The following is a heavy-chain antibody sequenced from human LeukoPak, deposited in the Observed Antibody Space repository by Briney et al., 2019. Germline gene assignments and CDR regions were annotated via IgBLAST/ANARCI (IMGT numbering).Heavy chain of an antibody. V-gene: IGHV3-30*03. CDR1: GFTFSKYG. J-gene: IGHJ6*03. D-gene: IGHD3-10*01. CDR2: ISYDGSNK. CDR3: ARDSAFYYGSGKYYMDV. Sequence: GGSLRLSCAASGFTFSKYGMHWVRQAPGKGLGWVAVISYDGSNKYYADSVKGRFTISRDNSKNTLYLQMNSLRAEDTAVYYCARDSAFYYGSGKYYMDVWGKGTTVTISS.